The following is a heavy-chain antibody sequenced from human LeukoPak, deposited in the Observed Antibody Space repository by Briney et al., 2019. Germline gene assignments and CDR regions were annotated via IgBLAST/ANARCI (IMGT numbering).Heavy chain of an antibody. CDR1: GFTFSSYA. Sequence: AGGSLRLSCAASGFTFSSYAMHWVRQAPGKGLEWVAVISYDGSNKYYADSVKGRFTISRDNSKNTLYLQMNSLRAEDTAVYYCAKKYSTGLDPWGQGTLVTVSS. CDR2: ISYDGSNK. V-gene: IGHV3-30*04. J-gene: IGHJ5*02. D-gene: IGHD1-26*01. CDR3: AKKYSTGLDP.